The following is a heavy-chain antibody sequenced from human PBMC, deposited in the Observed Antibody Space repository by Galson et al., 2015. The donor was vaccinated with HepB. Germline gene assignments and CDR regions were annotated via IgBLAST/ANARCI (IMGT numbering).Heavy chain of an antibody. CDR1: GYTFTGYY. CDR3: ARWRDGVVGATWVNWFDP. Sequence: SVKVSCKASGYTFTGYYMHWVRQAPGQGLEWMGWINPNSGGTNYAQKFQGRVTMTRDTSISTAYMELSRLRSDDTAVYYCARWRDGVVGATWVNWFDPWGQGTLVTVSS. J-gene: IGHJ5*02. V-gene: IGHV1-2*02. CDR2: INPNSGGT. D-gene: IGHD1-26*01.